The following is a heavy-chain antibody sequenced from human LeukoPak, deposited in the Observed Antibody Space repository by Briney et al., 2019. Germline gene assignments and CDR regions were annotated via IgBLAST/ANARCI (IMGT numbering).Heavy chain of an antibody. CDR2: IKSKDDGETI. CDR1: GITFRNYW. Sequence: GGSLRLSCVASGITFRNYWMSWIRQAPGKGLEWVARIKSKDDGETIDYNAPVKGRFTISRDDSKNTLYLEMNSLKNEDAAMYYCTVRSSIWSQGTLVTVSS. D-gene: IGHD6-13*01. CDR3: TVRSSI. V-gene: IGHV3-15*01. J-gene: IGHJ4*02.